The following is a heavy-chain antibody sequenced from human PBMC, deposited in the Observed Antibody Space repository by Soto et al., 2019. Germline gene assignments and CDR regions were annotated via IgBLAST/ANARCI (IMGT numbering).Heavy chain of an antibody. CDR1: GGSISSYY. V-gene: IGHV4-59*01. CDR3: AREKDYGDHEGGDAFDI. CDR2: IYYSGST. D-gene: IGHD4-17*01. J-gene: IGHJ3*02. Sequence: QVQLQESGPGLVKPSETLSLTCTVSGGSISSYYWSWIRQPPGKGLEWIGYIYYSGSTNYNPSLKSRVTISVDTSKNQFSLKLSSVTAADTAVYYCAREKDYGDHEGGDAFDIWGQGTMVTVSS.